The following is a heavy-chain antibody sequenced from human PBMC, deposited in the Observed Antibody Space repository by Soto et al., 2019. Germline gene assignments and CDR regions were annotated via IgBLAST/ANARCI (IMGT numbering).Heavy chain of an antibody. V-gene: IGHV4-34*01. CDR1: GGSFSGYY. Sequence: SETLSLTCAVYGGSFSGYYWIRIRQPPGKGLEWIGEINHSGSTNYNPSLKSRVTISVDTSKNQFSLKLSSVTAADTAVYYGAMNYYDSSGYDYWGQGTLVTVSS. D-gene: IGHD3-22*01. CDR3: AMNYYDSSGYDY. CDR2: INHSGST. J-gene: IGHJ4*02.